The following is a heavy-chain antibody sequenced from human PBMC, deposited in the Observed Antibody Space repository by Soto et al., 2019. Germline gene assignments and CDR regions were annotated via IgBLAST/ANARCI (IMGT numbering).Heavy chain of an antibody. J-gene: IGHJ4*02. CDR3: ARRYGASFDY. V-gene: IGHV4-39*07. D-gene: IGHD4-17*01. CDR1: GGSISNSNYY. CDR2: IYYSGNT. Sequence: SETLSLTCTVSGGSISNSNYYWGWIRQPPGKGLEWIGSIYYSGNTYYNPSLKSRVTISVDTSKNQFSLKLSSVTAADTAVYYCARRYGASFDYWGQGTLVTVSS.